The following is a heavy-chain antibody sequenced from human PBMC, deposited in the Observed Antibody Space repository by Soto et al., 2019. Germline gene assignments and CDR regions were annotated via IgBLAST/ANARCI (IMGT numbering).Heavy chain of an antibody. CDR2: MNPNSGNT. Sequence: ASVKVSCKASGYTFTSYDINWVRQATGQGLEWMGWMNPNSGNTGYAQKFRGRVTMTRNTSISTAYMELSSLRSEDTAVYYCARVSLPSYYYGSGTQGVDYWGQGTLVTVSS. CDR3: ARVSLPSYYYGSGTQGVDY. J-gene: IGHJ4*02. V-gene: IGHV1-8*01. CDR1: GYTFTSYD. D-gene: IGHD3-10*01.